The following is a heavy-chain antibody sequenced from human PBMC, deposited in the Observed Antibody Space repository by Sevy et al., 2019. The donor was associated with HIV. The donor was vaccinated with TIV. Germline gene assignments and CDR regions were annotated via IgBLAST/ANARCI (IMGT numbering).Heavy chain of an antibody. CDR2: VNARGESI. CDR1: GFIFSDYT. J-gene: IGHJ4*02. D-gene: IGHD3-10*01. CDR3: ARDWVVRGRIELPLDH. Sequence: GRSLRLSCAASGFIFSDYTISWVRQAPGKGLEWVGGVNARGESIGFADSVRGRFTISRDNAKNSVYLHMNNLRAEDTALYYCARDWVVRGRIELPLDHWGQGTLVTVSS. V-gene: IGHV3-20*04.